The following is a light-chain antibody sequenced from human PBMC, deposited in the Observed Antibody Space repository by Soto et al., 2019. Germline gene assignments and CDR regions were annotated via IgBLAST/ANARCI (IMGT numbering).Light chain of an antibody. CDR3: QQYGSSPFT. CDR2: GAS. Sequence: ENVLTQSPVTLSLSPGERATLSCRASQTLSSNFLVWYQQKPGQAPRLLIYGASTRATGVPDRFSGSGSGTDFTLTITRLEPEDFAVYYCQQYGSSPFTFGPGTTVDV. CDR1: QTLSSNF. V-gene: IGKV3-20*01. J-gene: IGKJ3*01.